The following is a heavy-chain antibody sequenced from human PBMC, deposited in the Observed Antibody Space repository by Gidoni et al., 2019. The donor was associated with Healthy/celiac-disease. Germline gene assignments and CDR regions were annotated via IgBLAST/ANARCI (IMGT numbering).Heavy chain of an antibody. D-gene: IGHD1-26*01. CDR3: AKDKWGSLPGYYFDY. CDR2: ISWNSGSI. Sequence: EVQLVESGGGLVQPGRSLRLSCAASGFTFDDYAMHWVRQAPGEGLEWVSGISWNSGSIGYADSVKGRFTISRDNAKNSLYLQMNSLRAEDTALYYCAKDKWGSLPGYYFDYWGQGTLVTVSS. V-gene: IGHV3-9*01. J-gene: IGHJ4*02. CDR1: GFTFDDYA.